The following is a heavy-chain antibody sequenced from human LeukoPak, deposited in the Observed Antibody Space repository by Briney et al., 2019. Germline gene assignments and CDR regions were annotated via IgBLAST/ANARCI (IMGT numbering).Heavy chain of an antibody. D-gene: IGHD7-27*01. J-gene: IGHJ4*02. CDR1: GFTFSSYG. CDR2: ISYDGSNK. V-gene: IGHV3-30*18. CDR3: AKMELTGDGVPFDY. Sequence: PGRSLRLSCAASGFTFSSYGMHWVRQAPGKRLEWVAVISYDGSNKYYADSVKGRFTISRDNSKNTLYLQMNSLRAEDTAVYYCAKMELTGDGVPFDYWGQGTLVTVSS.